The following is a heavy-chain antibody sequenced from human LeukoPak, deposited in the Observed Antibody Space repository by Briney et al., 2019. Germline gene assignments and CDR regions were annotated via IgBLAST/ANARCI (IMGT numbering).Heavy chain of an antibody. CDR1: AYTFTSYG. CDR3: ARVYSTNYYGSGDRPFLFDY. CDR2: TSTYYGNT. D-gene: IGHD3-10*01. J-gene: IGHJ4*02. V-gene: IGHV1-18*01. Sequence: GASVKLSCNASAYTFTSYGFSWVRQAPGQGLGWMGGTSTYYGNTNYAQKVQERVTMTTDTSTSTAYMELTSLRSDDTAVYYCARVYSTNYYGSGDRPFLFDYWGQGTVVTVSS.